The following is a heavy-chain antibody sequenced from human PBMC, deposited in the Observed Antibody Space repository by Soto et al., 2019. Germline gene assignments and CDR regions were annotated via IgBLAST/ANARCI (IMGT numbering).Heavy chain of an antibody. V-gene: IGHV3-23*01. CDR2: VSPSGSST. CDR1: GFIFSNYP. J-gene: IGHJ6*02. Sequence: GGSLRLSWAVSGFIFSNYPLSWVRQAPGKGLEWVSSVSPSGSSTYYADSVKGRFTISRDNSKNTLYLQMNSLRAEDTAVYYCAKQGDSSSWQFYYYGMDVWGQGTTVTVSS. CDR3: AKQGDSSSWQFYYYGMDV. D-gene: IGHD6-13*01.